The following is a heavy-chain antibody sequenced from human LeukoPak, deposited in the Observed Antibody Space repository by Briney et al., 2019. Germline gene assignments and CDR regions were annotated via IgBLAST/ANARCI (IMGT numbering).Heavy chain of an antibody. D-gene: IGHD2-15*01. CDR3: TRSPAPGVDH. Sequence: GGSLRLSRAPSVFTLSSASMSWVRHVPRKGVEWGARVKSKRHGGKTAYAARVKGRATISRVNSRGMVYLQRTSPRREDTAVYYCTRSPAPGVDHWGQGALVTVSS. CDR1: VFTLSSAS. CDR2: VKSKRHGGKT. V-gene: IGHV3-15*01. J-gene: IGHJ4*02.